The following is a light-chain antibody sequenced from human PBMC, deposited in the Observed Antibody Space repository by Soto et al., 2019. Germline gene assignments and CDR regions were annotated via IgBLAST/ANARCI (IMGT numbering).Light chain of an antibody. V-gene: IGKV1-39*01. J-gene: IGKJ4*01. CDR1: QAISRY. Sequence: DIQMTQSPSSLSASVGDRVTITCRASQAISRYLNWYQQKPGKAPKLLMYAASTLQSGVPSRFSATGSGTDFSLTISSLQREDFATYYCQQTSSAPLTFGGGTKVEIK. CDR2: AAS. CDR3: QQTSSAPLT.